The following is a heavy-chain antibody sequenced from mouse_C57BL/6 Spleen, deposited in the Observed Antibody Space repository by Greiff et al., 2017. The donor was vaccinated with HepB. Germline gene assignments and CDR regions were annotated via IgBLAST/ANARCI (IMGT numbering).Heavy chain of an antibody. CDR1: GYTFTDYE. V-gene: IGHV1-15*01. CDR3: TRWATRVNYFDY. Sequence: VQLQQSGAELVRPGASVTLSCKASGYTFTDYEMHWVKQTPVHGLEWIGAIDPETGGTAYNQKFKGKAILTADKSSSTAYMELRSLTSEDSAVYYRTRWATRVNYFDYWGQGTTLTVSS. D-gene: IGHD2-13*01. J-gene: IGHJ2*01. CDR2: IDPETGGT.